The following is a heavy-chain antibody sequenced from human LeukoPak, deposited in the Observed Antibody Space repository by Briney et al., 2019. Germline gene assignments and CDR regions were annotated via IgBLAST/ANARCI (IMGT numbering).Heavy chain of an antibody. V-gene: IGHV3-11*01. CDR1: GFTFSDYY. CDR2: ISSSGSTI. D-gene: IGHD6-13*01. Sequence: GGSLRLSCAASGFTFSDYYMGWIRQAPGKGLEWVSYISSSGSTIYYADSVKGRFTISRDNAKNSLYLQMNSLSADDTAVYYCAKDIVAAGLFFDYWGQGTLVTVSS. CDR3: AKDIVAAGLFFDY. J-gene: IGHJ4*02.